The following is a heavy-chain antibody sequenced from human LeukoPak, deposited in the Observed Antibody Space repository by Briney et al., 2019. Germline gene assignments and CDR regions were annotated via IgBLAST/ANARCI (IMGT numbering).Heavy chain of an antibody. CDR3: ARRSYYDLVYFDY. J-gene: IGHJ4*02. CDR2: ITTSGGST. CDR1: GFTFSSYA. D-gene: IGHD1-26*01. V-gene: IGHV3-23*01. Sequence: GGSLRLSCVPSGFTFSSYAISWVREAPGKGLGWGSTITTSGGSTYYADSVKGRFTISRDNSKNTLYLQMNSLRAEDTAIYYCARRSYYDLVYFDYWGQGTLVTVSS.